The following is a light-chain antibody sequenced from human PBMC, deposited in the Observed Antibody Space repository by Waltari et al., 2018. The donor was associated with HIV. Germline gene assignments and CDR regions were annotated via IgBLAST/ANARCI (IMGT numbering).Light chain of an antibody. CDR1: QSVGIIY. Sequence: EIVLTQSPGTLSLSPGERAIFSCRASQSVGIIYLTWYQQKPGQAPRVLIYGASSRATGIPDRFSGSGSGTDFSLTISRLEPEDFAVYYCQQSGSSITFGQGTRLEIK. V-gene: IGKV3-20*01. CDR2: GAS. CDR3: QQSGSSIT. J-gene: IGKJ5*01.